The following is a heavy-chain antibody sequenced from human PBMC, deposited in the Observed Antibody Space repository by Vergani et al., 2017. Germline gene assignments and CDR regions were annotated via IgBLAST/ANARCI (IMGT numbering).Heavy chain of an antibody. CDR1: GYSISSGYY. V-gene: IGHV4-38-2*01. D-gene: IGHD3-22*01. CDR2: IYHSGST. Sequence: QVQLQESGPGLVKPSETLSLTCAVSGYSISSGYYWGWIRQPPGKGLAWIGSIYHSGSTYYNPSLKSRVTIAVDTSKNQFSLKLGSVTAADTAVYYCASDMIVVAWGYSPTFDDWGQGTLVTVSS. J-gene: IGHJ4*02. CDR3: ASDMIVVAWGYSPTFDD.